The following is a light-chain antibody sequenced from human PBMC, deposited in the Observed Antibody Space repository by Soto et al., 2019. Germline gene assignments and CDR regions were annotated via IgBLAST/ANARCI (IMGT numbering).Light chain of an antibody. V-gene: IGLV6-57*01. CDR3: QSYDATNQV. J-gene: IGLJ3*02. CDR2: EDN. Sequence: NFMLTQPHSVSESPGKTVIISCTRSSGSIASHYVQWYQQRPGSSPTTVIYEDNQRPSWVPDRFSGSIDSSSNSSSLTISGLETEDEADYYCQSYDATNQVFGGGTKLTVL. CDR1: SGSIASHY.